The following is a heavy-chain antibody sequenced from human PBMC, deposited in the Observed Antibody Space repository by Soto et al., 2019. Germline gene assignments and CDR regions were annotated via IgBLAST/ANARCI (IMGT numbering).Heavy chain of an antibody. D-gene: IGHD3-16*01. CDR2: INAGNGNP. CDR1: GYTFTSYA. Sequence: ASVKVSCEASGYTFTSYAMHWVLQAPGQRLEWMGWINAGNGNPKYSQKFQGRVTITRDTSASTAYMELSSLRSEDTAVYYCARGYGAPADYFQHWGQGTLVTVSA. J-gene: IGHJ1*01. CDR3: ARGYGAPADYFQH. V-gene: IGHV1-3*01.